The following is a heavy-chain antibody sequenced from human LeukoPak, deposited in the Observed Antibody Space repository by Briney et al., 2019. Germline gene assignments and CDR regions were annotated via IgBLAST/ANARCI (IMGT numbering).Heavy chain of an antibody. CDR1: GFTFSSYS. V-gene: IGHV3-48*01. CDR3: ARGVRCSSTSCWYMDV. D-gene: IGHD2-2*01. J-gene: IGHJ6*03. Sequence: GGSLRLSCAASGFTFSSYSMNWVRQAPGKGLEWVSYISSSSSTIYYADSVKGRFTISRDNAKNSLYLQMNSLRAEDTAVYYCARGVRCSSTSCWYMDVWGKGTTVTVSS. CDR2: ISSSSSTI.